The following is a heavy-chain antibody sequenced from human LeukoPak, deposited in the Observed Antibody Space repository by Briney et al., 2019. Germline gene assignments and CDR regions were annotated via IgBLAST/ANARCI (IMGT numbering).Heavy chain of an antibody. CDR1: GFTFSSFS. V-gene: IGHV3-7*01. Sequence: GGSLRLSCAASGFTFSSFSMNWVRQAPEKGLEWVASINPDGNKKYSADSVKGRFTISRDNAENSLYLQMNSLRVEDTAFYYCARDLAYSRLDYWGQGMLVTVSS. D-gene: IGHD5-18*01. CDR2: INPDGNKK. CDR3: ARDLAYSRLDY. J-gene: IGHJ4*02.